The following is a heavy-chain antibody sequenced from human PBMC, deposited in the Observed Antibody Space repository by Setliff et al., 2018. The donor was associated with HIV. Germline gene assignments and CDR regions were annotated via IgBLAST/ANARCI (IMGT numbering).Heavy chain of an antibody. CDR1: GGSMTTHF. D-gene: IGHD3-3*01. V-gene: IGHV4-59*11. Sequence: ASETLSLTCTVSGGSMTTHFWSWIRQPPGKGLEWIGSVYYSGSTNYNPSLKSRVTISLDTSENQFSLNLNSATAADTAVYYCARDISEGFFLERASEHWSQGTLVTVSS. CDR3: ARDISEGFFLERASEH. CDR2: VYYSGST. J-gene: IGHJ1*01.